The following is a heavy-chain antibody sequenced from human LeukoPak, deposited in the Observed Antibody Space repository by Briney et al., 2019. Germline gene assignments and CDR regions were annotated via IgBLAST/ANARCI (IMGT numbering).Heavy chain of an antibody. J-gene: IGHJ4*02. CDR1: GGSFSGYY. Sequence: SETLSLTCAVYGGSFSGYYWSWIRQPPGKGLEWLGEIIDSGSTNYNPSLKSRVTISVDTSKNQFSLKLTSVTAADTAVYYCARGGKRIQLWLRPFDYWGQGTLVTVSS. V-gene: IGHV4-34*01. CDR2: IIDSGST. D-gene: IGHD5-18*01. CDR3: ARGGKRIQLWLRPFDY.